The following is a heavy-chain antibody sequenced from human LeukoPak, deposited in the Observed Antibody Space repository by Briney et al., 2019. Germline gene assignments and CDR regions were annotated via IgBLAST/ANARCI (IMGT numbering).Heavy chain of an antibody. J-gene: IGHJ4*02. CDR3: GRGPRESSSNEY. Sequence: ASVKLSCKTSGYRFTNLGINWVRHAPGQGLEWMGWMNPDNGNTGYAKKFQGRVSMTGATSIRTAFMVLSSQKPDDTGVDCSGRGPRESSSNEYWGQGTLVTVSS. CDR1: GYRFTNLG. CDR2: MNPDNGNT. V-gene: IGHV1-8*01. D-gene: IGHD6-13*01.